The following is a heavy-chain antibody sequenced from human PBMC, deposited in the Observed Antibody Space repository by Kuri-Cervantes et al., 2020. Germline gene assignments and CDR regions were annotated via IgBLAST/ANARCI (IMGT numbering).Heavy chain of an antibody. CDR1: GFIFSDYY. Sequence: GESLKISCAASGFIFSDYYMSWIRQAPGKGLEWVSYISSSGSTIYYADSVKGRFTISRDNAKNSLYLQMNSLRAEDTALYYCARDFGDNWNYFAYYDMDVWGQGTTVTVSS. CDR2: ISSSGSTI. CDR3: ARDFGDNWNYFAYYDMDV. D-gene: IGHD1-7*01. J-gene: IGHJ6*02. V-gene: IGHV3-11*04.